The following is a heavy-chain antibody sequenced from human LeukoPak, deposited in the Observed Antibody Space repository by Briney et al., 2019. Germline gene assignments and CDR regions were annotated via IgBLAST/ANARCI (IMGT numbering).Heavy chain of an antibody. CDR3: ARRGGRYSYGFDY. CDR2: ISSSSSYI. D-gene: IGHD5-18*01. J-gene: IGHJ4*02. CDR1: GFTFSSYS. Sequence: GGSLRLSCAASGFTFSSYSMNWVRQAPGKGLEWVSSISSSSSYIYYADSVKGRFTISRDNAKNSLYLQMNSLRAEDTAVYYCARRGGRYSYGFDYWGQGTLVTVSS. V-gene: IGHV3-21*01.